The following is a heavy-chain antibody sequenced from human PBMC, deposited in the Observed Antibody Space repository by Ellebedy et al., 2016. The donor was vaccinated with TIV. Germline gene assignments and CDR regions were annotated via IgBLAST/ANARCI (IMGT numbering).Heavy chain of an antibody. Sequence: GESLKISCAASGVSFSTYWMHWVRQAPGKGLVWVSHIKNDGTYTNYADSVRGRFTISRDNAKNTLYLQMNSLRADDTAVYYCAAAFDFWGQGTMVSVSS. J-gene: IGHJ3*01. CDR1: GVSFSTYW. CDR2: IKNDGTYT. CDR3: AAAFDF. V-gene: IGHV3-74*01.